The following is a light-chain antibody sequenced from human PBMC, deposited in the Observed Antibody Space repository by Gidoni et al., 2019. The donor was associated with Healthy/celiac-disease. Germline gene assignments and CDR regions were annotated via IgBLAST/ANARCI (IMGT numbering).Light chain of an antibody. J-gene: IGKJ1*01. V-gene: IGKV1-39*01. Sequence: DIQMTQSPSSLSASVGDRVTITCRASQTISSYLNWYQQKPGKAPKLLIYTASSLQSGVPSRFSGSGSGTDFTLTISSLQPGNFATYYCQQSYSTPWTFGQGTKVEIK. CDR1: QTISSY. CDR2: TAS. CDR3: QQSYSTPWT.